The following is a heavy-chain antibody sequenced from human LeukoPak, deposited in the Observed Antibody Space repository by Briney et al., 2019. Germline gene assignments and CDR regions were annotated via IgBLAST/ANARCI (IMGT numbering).Heavy chain of an antibody. Sequence: GGSLSLSCDASGFTFSDYAMNWVRQAPGKGQEWVSYISLSSSTIYYAASVKGRFTVSRDNAKNSLYLQMNSLRDEDTAVYYCARDNPSSLVRGVIPSWGQGILVTVSS. V-gene: IGHV3-48*02. J-gene: IGHJ5*02. CDR2: ISLSSSTI. D-gene: IGHD3-10*01. CDR1: GFTFSDYA. CDR3: ARDNPSSLVRGVIPS.